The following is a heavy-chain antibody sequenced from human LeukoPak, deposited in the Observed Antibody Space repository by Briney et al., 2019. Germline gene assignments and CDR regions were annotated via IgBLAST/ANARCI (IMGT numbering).Heavy chain of an antibody. CDR1: GFTFDDYA. CDR2: ISWNSGSI. Sequence: GGSLRLSCAASGFTFDDYAMHWVRQASGKGLEWVSGISWNSGSIGYADSVKGRFTISRDNAKNSLYLQMNSLRAEDTALYYCAKALYSSGWKIDYWGQGTLVTVSS. CDR3: AKALYSSGWKIDY. D-gene: IGHD6-19*01. J-gene: IGHJ4*02. V-gene: IGHV3-9*01.